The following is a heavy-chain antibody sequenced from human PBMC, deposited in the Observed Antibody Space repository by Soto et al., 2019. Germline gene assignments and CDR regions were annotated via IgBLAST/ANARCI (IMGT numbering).Heavy chain of an antibody. CDR2: IYYSGST. J-gene: IGHJ4*02. Sequence: PSETLSLTSTVSGGSISSGDYYWSWIRQPPGKGLEWIGYIYYSGSTYYNPSLKSRVTISVDTSKNQFSLKLSSVTAADTAVYYCARVPLVYDSSGYYQDPFYFDYWGQGTLVTVSS. CDR3: ARVPLVYDSSGYYQDPFYFDY. D-gene: IGHD3-22*01. V-gene: IGHV4-30-4*01. CDR1: GGSISSGDYY.